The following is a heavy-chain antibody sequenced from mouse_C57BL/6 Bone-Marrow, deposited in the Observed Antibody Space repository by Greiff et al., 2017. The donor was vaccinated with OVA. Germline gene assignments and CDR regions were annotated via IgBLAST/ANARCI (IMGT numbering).Heavy chain of an antibody. CDR1: GFSFNTYA. Sequence: EVMLVESGGGLVQPKGSLKLSCAASGFSFNTYAMNWVRQAPGKGLEWVARIRSKSNNYATYYADSVKDRFTISRDDSESMLYLQMNNLKTEDTAMYYCVTFYYDYEGDYWGQGTSVTVSS. D-gene: IGHD2-4*01. CDR2: IRSKSNNYAT. CDR3: VTFYYDYEGDY. J-gene: IGHJ4*01. V-gene: IGHV10-1*01.